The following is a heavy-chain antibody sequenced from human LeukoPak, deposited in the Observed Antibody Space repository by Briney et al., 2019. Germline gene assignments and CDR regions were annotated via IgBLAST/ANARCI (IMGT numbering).Heavy chain of an antibody. V-gene: IGHV3-23*01. CDR1: GYTFKGYG. CDR3: AKFAQRYCSGGSCHPFDY. D-gene: IGHD2-15*01. CDR2: ISGSGGSGGTT. J-gene: IGHJ4*02. Sequence: PGGSLRLSCEASGYTFKGYGLTWVRQAPGKGLEWVSGISGSGGSGGTTYYADSVKGRFTISRDNSKNTLHLQMNSLRAEDTAAYYCAKFAQRYCSGGSCHPFDYWGQGTLVTVSS.